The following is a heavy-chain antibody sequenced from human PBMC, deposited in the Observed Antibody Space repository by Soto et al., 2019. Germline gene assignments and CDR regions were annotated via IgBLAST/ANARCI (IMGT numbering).Heavy chain of an antibody. CDR1: GGSISGGGYY. D-gene: IGHD4-17*01. Sequence: NPSETLSLTCTVSGGSISGGGYYWAWIRQHPGKGLERIGYIYYTGSTYYNPSLKSRITISVDTSKNQFSLKLSSVTAADTAVYFCARDQEVNYSDYGGSDHYYGMDVWGQGTTVTVSS. V-gene: IGHV4-31*03. CDR2: IYYTGST. CDR3: ARDQEVNYSDYGGSDHYYGMDV. J-gene: IGHJ6*02.